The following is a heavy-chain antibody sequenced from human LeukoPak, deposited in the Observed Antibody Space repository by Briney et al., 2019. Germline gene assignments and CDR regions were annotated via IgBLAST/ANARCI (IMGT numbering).Heavy chain of an antibody. CDR2: INSNSSYI. Sequence: GGSLKLSCAASGFTFGSYSMNWVRQAPGKGLEWVSSINSNSSYIYYADSVKGRFTIPRHNAKNSLYLQMNSLRAEETAVYYCARGGFYDYVGGSYRIDYWGQGTLVTVSS. J-gene: IGHJ4*02. CDR3: ARGGFYDYVGGSYRIDY. D-gene: IGHD3-16*02. V-gene: IGHV3-21*01. CDR1: GFTFGSYS.